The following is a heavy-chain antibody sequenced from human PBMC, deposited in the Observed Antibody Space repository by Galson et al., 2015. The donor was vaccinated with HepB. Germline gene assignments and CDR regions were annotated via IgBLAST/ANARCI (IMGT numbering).Heavy chain of an antibody. CDR2: ISSSSSYI. D-gene: IGHD6-13*01. CDR3: ARDRYSSMDAFDI. V-gene: IGHV3-21*01. CDR1: GFTFSSYS. J-gene: IGHJ3*02. Sequence: SLRLSCAASGFTFSSYSMNWVRQAPGKGLEWVSSISSSSSYIYYADSVKGRFTISRDNAKNSLYLQMNSLRAEDTAVYYCARDRYSSMDAFDIWGQGTMVTVSS.